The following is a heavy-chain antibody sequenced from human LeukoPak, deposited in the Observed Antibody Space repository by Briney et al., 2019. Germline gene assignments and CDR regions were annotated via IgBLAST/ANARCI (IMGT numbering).Heavy chain of an antibody. Sequence: SETLSLTCTVSGGSISSYYWSWIRQPPGKGLEWIGYIYYSGSTNYNPSLKSRVTISVDTSKNQFSLKLSSVTAADTAVYYCARQDCSGGSCTTMINAFDIWGQGTMVTVSS. D-gene: IGHD2-15*01. CDR1: GGSISSYY. CDR2: IYYSGST. CDR3: ARQDCSGGSCTTMINAFDI. J-gene: IGHJ3*02. V-gene: IGHV4-59*01.